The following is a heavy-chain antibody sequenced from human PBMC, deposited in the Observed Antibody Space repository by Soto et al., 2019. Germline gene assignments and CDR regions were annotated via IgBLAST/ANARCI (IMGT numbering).Heavy chain of an antibody. Sequence: QIPLMQSGGDVKPPGASLKVSCTTSRYTFTSHGIAWVRQAPGQGLEWMGWISTFNGKTDYAQKFQGRVTMTADTITSTVHMELRSLRSDDTGVYYCARLLTEGATFREDAFDLWGPGTKVTVSS. CDR2: ISTFNGKT. J-gene: IGHJ3*01. V-gene: IGHV1-18*01. CDR3: ARLLTEGATFREDAFDL. D-gene: IGHD3-9*01. CDR1: RYTFTSHG.